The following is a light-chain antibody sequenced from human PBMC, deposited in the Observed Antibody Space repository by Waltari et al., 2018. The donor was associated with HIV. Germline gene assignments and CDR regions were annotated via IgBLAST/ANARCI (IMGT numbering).Light chain of an antibody. CDR2: GAS. CDR3: QHYDVWPYT. J-gene: IGKJ2*01. CDR1: QSVGDN. Sequence: TQSPGTLFASPGERATRSCRASQSVGDNLAWLQSKSGQAPRLPLYGASTRATGIPGKFSGDGSGTNFTLTIDSVQSADSAIYYCQHYDVWPYTFGRGT. V-gene: IGKV3-15*01.